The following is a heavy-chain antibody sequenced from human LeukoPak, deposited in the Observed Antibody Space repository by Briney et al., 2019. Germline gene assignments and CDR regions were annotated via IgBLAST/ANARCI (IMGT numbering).Heavy chain of an antibody. D-gene: IGHD3-10*01. CDR2: IRYDGSNK. V-gene: IGHV3-30*02. Sequence: GGSLRLSCAASGFTFSSYGMHWVRQAPGKGLEWVAFIRYDGSNKYYADSVKGRFTISRDNSKNTLYLQMNSLRAEDTAVYYCAKDLGRITMVRGVPFDPWGQGTLVTASS. CDR1: GFTFSSYG. CDR3: AKDLGRITMVRGVPFDP. J-gene: IGHJ5*02.